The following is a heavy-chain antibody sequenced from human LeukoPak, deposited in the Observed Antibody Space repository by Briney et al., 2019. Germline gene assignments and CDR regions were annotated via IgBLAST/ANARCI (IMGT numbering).Heavy chain of an antibody. V-gene: IGHV3-21*01. CDR1: GFTFSSHN. J-gene: IGHJ4*02. D-gene: IGHD6-19*01. Sequence: PGGSLRLSCAASGFTFSSHNMNWVRQAPMKGLEWVSSISSSSSLIYYADSVKGRFTISRDNAKNSLYLQMNSLRAEDTAMYFCARGVISVALVDYWGQGTLVTVSS. CDR2: ISSSSSLI. CDR3: ARGVISVALVDY.